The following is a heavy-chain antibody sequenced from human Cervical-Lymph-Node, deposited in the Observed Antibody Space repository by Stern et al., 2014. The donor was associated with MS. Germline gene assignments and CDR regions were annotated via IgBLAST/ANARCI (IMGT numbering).Heavy chain of an antibody. CDR3: VKGADWHSDSRYWHFDL. Sequence: EVQLVESGGGRVQPGRSLRLSCVASGFTVDDYGMHWVRHVPGKGLEWVSRISWSGRAIDYVDSIKGRFTISKDNDKNSLYLQMNNLRVEDTALYFCVKGADWHSDSRYWHFDLWGRGTLVTVSS. D-gene: IGHD3/OR15-3a*01. V-gene: IGHV3-9*01. J-gene: IGHJ2*01. CDR2: ISWSGRAI. CDR1: GFTVDDYG.